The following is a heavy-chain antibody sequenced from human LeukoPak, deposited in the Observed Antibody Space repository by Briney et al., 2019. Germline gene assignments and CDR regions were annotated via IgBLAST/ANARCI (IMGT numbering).Heavy chain of an antibody. Sequence: PSETLSLTCAVYGGSFSSYYWSWIRQPPGKGLEWIGYIYYSGSTKYNPSLKSRVTMSVDTSKKQFSLKLRSATAADTAVYYCAGYSYDSSGYYGAFDIWGQGTMVTVSS. V-gene: IGHV4-59*01. CDR2: IYYSGST. CDR3: AGYSYDSSGYYGAFDI. D-gene: IGHD3-22*01. J-gene: IGHJ3*02. CDR1: GGSFSSYY.